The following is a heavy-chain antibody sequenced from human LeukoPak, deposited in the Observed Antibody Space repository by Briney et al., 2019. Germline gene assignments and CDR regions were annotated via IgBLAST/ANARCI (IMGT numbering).Heavy chain of an antibody. V-gene: IGHV4-59*01. CDR1: IGSRSSYY. D-gene: IGHD2-2*01. Sequence: PSVTLSLTCTVSIGSRSSYYWRWIRHPPEKVLEGIGYIYYSGSTNYNPSLKSRVTISVDTSKNQSSLKLSSVTAADTAVYYCARGHFLYQPPNWFDPWGQGTLVTVSS. J-gene: IGHJ5*02. CDR2: IYYSGST. CDR3: ARGHFLYQPPNWFDP.